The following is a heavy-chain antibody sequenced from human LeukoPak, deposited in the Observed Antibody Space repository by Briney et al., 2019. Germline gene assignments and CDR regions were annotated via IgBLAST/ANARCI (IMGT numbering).Heavy chain of an antibody. Sequence: PSETLSLTCAVYGGSFSGYYWSWIRQPPGKGLEWIGEINHSGSTNYNPSLKSRVTISVDTSKNQFSLKLSSVTAADTAVYYCARDSSGYLFDYWGQGTLSPSPQ. V-gene: IGHV4-34*01. CDR1: GGSFSGYY. CDR2: INHSGST. J-gene: IGHJ4*02. CDR3: ARDSSGYLFDY. D-gene: IGHD3-22*01.